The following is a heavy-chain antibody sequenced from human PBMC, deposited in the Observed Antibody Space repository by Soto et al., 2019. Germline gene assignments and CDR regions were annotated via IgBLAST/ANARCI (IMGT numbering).Heavy chain of an antibody. CDR3: AKADVVVVPAAMPFDY. CDR2: ISYDGSDK. CDR1: GFTFSSFG. D-gene: IGHD2-2*01. J-gene: IGHJ4*02. Sequence: GGSLRLSCGASGFTFSSFGMHWVRQAPGKGLEWVAVISYDGSDKYHADSVKGRFTISRDNSKNTLYLQMNSLRAGDTAVYYCAKADVVVVPAAMPFDYWGQGTLVTVSS. V-gene: IGHV3-30*18.